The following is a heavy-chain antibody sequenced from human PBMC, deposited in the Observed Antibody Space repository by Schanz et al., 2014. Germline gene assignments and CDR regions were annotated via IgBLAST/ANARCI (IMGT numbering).Heavy chain of an antibody. CDR2: VSAYNGHT. CDR1: GYTFTTYG. J-gene: IGHJ6*02. Sequence: QVQLVQSGSEVKKPGASVKVSCKASGYTFTTYGISWVRQAPGQGLEWMGWVSAYNGHTNYAQKFQGRVTMTTDTSTSTASMELSSLRSDDTAVEYSAIDRGHVEPVVLEWYYAMDVWGQGTTVAVSS. V-gene: IGHV1-18*01. D-gene: IGHD3-3*01. CDR3: AIDRGHVEPVVLEWYYAMDV.